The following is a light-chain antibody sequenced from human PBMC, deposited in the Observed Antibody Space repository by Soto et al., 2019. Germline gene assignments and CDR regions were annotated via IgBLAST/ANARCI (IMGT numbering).Light chain of an antibody. Sequence: EIVLTQSPATLSLSPGERATLSCRASQSVSSRYLAWYQQKPGLAPRLLMYDASNRATGIPARFSGSGSGTDFTLTISSLEPEDFAVYYCQQRSNWRTFGQGTKVDI. CDR2: DAS. V-gene: IGKV3-11*01. CDR1: QSVSSRY. J-gene: IGKJ1*01. CDR3: QQRSNWRT.